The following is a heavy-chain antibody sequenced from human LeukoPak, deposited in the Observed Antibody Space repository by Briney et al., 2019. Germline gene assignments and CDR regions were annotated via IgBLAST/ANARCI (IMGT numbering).Heavy chain of an antibody. J-gene: IGHJ4*02. V-gene: IGHV4-61*02. CDR1: GGSISSGSYY. CDR2: IYTSGST. D-gene: IGHD6-13*01. Sequence: SETLSLTCTVSGGSISSGSYYWSWIRQPAGKGLEWIGRIYTSGSTNYNPSLRSRVTISVDTSKNQFSLKLSSVTAADTAVYYCARRTAAGKGAFDYWGQGTLVTVSS. CDR3: ARRTAAGKGAFDY.